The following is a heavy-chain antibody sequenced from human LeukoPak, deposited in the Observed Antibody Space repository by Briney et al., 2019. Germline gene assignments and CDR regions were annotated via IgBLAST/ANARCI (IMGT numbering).Heavy chain of an antibody. Sequence: GGSLRLSCAASGFTFSNYAMHWVRQAPGKGLEWVAVISYDGSNKYYADSVKGRFTISRDNSKNTLYLQMNSLRGEDTAVYYCARAWDAAAGYDYWGQGTLVTVSS. CDR3: ARAWDAAAGYDY. V-gene: IGHV3-30*04. CDR2: ISYDGSNK. D-gene: IGHD6-13*01. J-gene: IGHJ4*02. CDR1: GFTFSNYA.